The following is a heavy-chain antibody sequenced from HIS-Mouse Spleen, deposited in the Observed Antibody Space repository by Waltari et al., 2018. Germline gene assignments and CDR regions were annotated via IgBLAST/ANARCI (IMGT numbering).Heavy chain of an antibody. D-gene: IGHD1-26*01. CDR2: ISGSGGST. CDR3: AKDPNIVGATKDY. CDR1: GFTFGSYA. V-gene: IGHV3-23*01. Sequence: EVQLLESGGGLVQPGGSLRLSCAASGFTFGSYAMSWVRQAPGKGLEWVSAISGSGGSTYYADSVKGRFTISRDNSKNTLYLQMNSLRAEDTAVYYCAKDPNIVGATKDYWGQGTLVTVSS. J-gene: IGHJ4*02.